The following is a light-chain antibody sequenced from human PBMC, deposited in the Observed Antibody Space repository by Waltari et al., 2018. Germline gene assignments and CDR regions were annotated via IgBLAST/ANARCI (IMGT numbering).Light chain of an antibody. Sequence: AIQFTQSPSSLSASLGYIVTITCRASQGISSALAWYQQKPGKAPKLLIYDASSLESGVPSRFSGSGSGTDFTLTISSLQPEDFATYYCQQFNSYPPYTFGQGTKLEIK. CDR1: QGISSA. CDR2: DAS. V-gene: IGKV1-13*02. CDR3: QQFNSYPPYT. J-gene: IGKJ2*01.